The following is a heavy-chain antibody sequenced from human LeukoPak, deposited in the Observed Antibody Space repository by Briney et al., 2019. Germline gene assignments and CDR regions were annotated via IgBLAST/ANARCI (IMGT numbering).Heavy chain of an antibody. CDR2: LSGSGDNT. J-gene: IGHJ2*01. Sequence: GGSLRLSCAASGFTFSNYAMSWVRQAPGKGLEWVSALSGSGDNTYYADSVKGRFTISRDNSKNTLYLQMNSLRAEDTALYYCARPASRGVGRYFDLWGRGSLVTVCS. D-gene: IGHD3-10*01. CDR1: GFTFSNYA. CDR3: ARPASRGVGRYFDL. V-gene: IGHV3-23*01.